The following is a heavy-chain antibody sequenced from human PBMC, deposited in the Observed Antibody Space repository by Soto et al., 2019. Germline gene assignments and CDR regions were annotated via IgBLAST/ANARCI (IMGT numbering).Heavy chain of an antibody. J-gene: IGHJ4*02. Sequence: PSETLSLTCTVSGDSISDYNWSWIRQSPGKGLEYIGYVSYTGTTNSNPSLKSRISISVDTSKNQFSLKMRSVTAADTAVYYCATIRKDGYDRYFDYWGQGTLVT. CDR2: VSYTGTT. CDR3: ATIRKDGYDRYFDY. D-gene: IGHD5-12*01. CDR1: GDSISDYN. V-gene: IGHV4-59*01.